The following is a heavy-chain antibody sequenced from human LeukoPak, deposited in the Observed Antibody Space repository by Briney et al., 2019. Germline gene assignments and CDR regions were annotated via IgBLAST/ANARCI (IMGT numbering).Heavy chain of an antibody. CDR1: GFTFSSYP. CDR3: AKVAGHEYSYCFCMDV. D-gene: IGHD6-19*01. J-gene: IGHJ6*01. CDR2: IRGSGGDT. Sequence: AGSLRLSCAASGFTFSSYPMSWVRQAPGKGLQWVSAIRGSGGDTYYADSVKGRFTISRDNSKIPLYLQMDSLRAADTAVYYCAKVAGHEYSYCFCMDVGREGSTVTVPS. V-gene: IGHV3-23*01.